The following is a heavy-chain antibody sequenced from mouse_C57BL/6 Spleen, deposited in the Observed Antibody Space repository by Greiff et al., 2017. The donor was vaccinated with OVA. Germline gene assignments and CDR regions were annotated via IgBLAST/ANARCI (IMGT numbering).Heavy chain of an antibody. V-gene: IGHV5-9-1*02. J-gene: IGHJ2*01. CDR3: TRSRRSSGLYFDY. D-gene: IGHD3-2*02. Sequence: DVKLVESGAGLVKPGGSLKLSCAASGFTFSSYAMSWVRQTPEKRLEWVAYISRGGDYTYYADTVKGRFTISRDNARNTLYMQMSSLKSEDTAMYYCTRSRRSSGLYFDYWGQGTTLTVSS. CDR1: GFTFSSYA. CDR2: ISRGGDYT.